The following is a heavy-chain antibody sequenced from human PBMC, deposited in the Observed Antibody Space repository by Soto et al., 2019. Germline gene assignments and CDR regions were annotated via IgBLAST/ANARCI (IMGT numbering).Heavy chain of an antibody. CDR3: ARSGHLFDS. CDR1: GGSFNDYY. J-gene: IGHJ4*02. D-gene: IGHD3-10*01. CDR2: INHTGHN. V-gene: IGHV4-34*01. Sequence: QVQLQQWGAGLLKPSETLSLTCAVYGGSFNDYYWSCIRQPPGKGLEWIGEINHTGHNNYKPSLKSRVTISVDTSKNQFSLKLSSVTAADTAVYYCARSGHLFDSWGQGILVTVSS.